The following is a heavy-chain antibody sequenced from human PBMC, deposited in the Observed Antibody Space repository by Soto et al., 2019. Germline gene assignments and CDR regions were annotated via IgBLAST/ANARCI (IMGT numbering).Heavy chain of an antibody. V-gene: IGHV3-7*01. CDR3: ALTEGSGTNYPTTFDS. CDR2: IKQGGNEK. Sequence: GGSLRLSCSASGFIFSNYWMSWVRQSPGKGLEWVANIKQGGNEKYYVDSVKGRFTISRDNPKNLLYLQMSSLRADDTAVYYCALTEGSGTNYPTTFDSWGQGTLVTVSS. J-gene: IGHJ4*02. CDR1: GFIFSNYW. D-gene: IGHD3-10*01.